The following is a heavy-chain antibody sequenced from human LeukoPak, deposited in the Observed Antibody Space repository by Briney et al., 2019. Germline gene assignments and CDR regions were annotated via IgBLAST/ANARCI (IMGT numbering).Heavy chain of an antibody. J-gene: IGHJ4*02. CDR2: TRSNANSYAT. V-gene: IGHV3-73*01. Sequence: GGPLTLLCAVSVLTFSVYPKHGLRDSCGGAVEGVGLTRSNANSYATAYAASVKGRFTISRDNSKNTAYLQMNSLKTEDTAVYYCTIPRLDLRTSGEWGQGTLVTVSS. D-gene: IGHD3-16*01. CDR1: VLTFSVYP. CDR3: TIPRLDLRTSGE.